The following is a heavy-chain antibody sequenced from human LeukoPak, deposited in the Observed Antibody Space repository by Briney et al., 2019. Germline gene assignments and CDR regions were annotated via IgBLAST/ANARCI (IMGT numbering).Heavy chain of an antibody. CDR1: GFTFNRSG. Sequence: GKSLRLSCAASGFTFNRSGMHWVRRAPGKGLEWVALIFYDGSNKYFADSVKGRFTISRDNSKSMLYLQMNSLRAEDTAVYYCAQTGDKYGSFEYWGQGTLVTVSS. CDR3: AQTGDKYGSFEY. D-gene: IGHD3-10*01. CDR2: IFYDGSNK. J-gene: IGHJ4*02. V-gene: IGHV3-33*01.